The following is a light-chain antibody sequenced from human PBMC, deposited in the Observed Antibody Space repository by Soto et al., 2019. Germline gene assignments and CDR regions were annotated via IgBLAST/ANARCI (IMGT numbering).Light chain of an antibody. V-gene: IGKV1-17*01. J-gene: IGKJ2*01. CDR1: QHITND. CDR3: LHHNGYPPV. CDR2: LAS. Sequence: DIQMTQSPSSLSASVGDTVTITCRASQHITNDCAWYQQKAGRAPQCLILLASRLQTGVPSRFSGSGSGTEFTLTISSLQPEDFATYYCLHHNGYPPVFGQGTKVEIK.